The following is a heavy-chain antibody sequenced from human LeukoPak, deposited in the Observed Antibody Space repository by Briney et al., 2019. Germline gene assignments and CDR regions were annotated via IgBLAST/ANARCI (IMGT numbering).Heavy chain of an antibody. V-gene: IGHV3-30*04. D-gene: IGHD3-3*01. Sequence: PGGSLRLSCAASGFTSSSYAMHWVRQAPGKGLEWVAVISYDGSNKYYADSVKGRFTISRDNSKNTLYLQMNSLRAEDTAVYYCARVLSGDAFDIWGQGTMVTVSS. CDR1: GFTSSSYA. CDR3: ARVLSGDAFDI. J-gene: IGHJ3*02. CDR2: ISYDGSNK.